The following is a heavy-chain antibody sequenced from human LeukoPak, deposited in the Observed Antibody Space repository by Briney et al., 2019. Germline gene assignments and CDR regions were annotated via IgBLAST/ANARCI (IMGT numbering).Heavy chain of an antibody. V-gene: IGHV3-30*02. CDR3: AKMATMVRGVPFPFDP. J-gene: IGHJ5*02. CDR2: IRYDGSNN. CDR1: GFTFSSYG. D-gene: IGHD3-10*01. Sequence: GGSLRLSCAASGFTFSSYGMHWVRQAPGKGLEWVAFIRYDGSNNYYADSVKGRFTISRDNSKNTLYLQMNSLRAEDTAVYYCAKMATMVRGVPFPFDPWGQGTLVTVSS.